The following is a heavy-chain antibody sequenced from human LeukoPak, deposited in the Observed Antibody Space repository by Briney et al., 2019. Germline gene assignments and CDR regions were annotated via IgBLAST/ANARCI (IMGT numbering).Heavy chain of an antibody. D-gene: IGHD1-1*01. CDR3: AEGPYNWNVPLNAFDI. Sequence: GGSLRLSCAASGFTFSNFAVVWVRQAPGKGLEWVCAISGSGTSIYYADSVRGRFTISRDNSKSTVSLQMNSLSAEDTAVYYCAEGPYNWNVPLNAFDIWGQGTMVTVSS. J-gene: IGHJ3*02. CDR2: ISGSGTSI. V-gene: IGHV3-23*01. CDR1: GFTFSNFA.